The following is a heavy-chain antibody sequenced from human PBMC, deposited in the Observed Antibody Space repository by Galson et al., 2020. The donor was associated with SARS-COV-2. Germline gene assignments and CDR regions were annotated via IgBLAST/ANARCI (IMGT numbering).Heavy chain of an antibody. CDR3: ARLCAGRWSGTHSLGDYYYYMDV. CDR1: GGSISSYY. Sequence: SETLSLTYTVSGGSISSYYWSWIRQPPGKGLEWIGYIYYSGSTNYNPSLKSRVTISVDTSKNQFSLKLSSVTAADTAVYYCARLCAGRWSGTHSLGDYYYYMDVWGKGTTVTVSS. D-gene: IGHD3-3*01. J-gene: IGHJ6*03. CDR2: IYYSGST. V-gene: IGHV4-59*08.